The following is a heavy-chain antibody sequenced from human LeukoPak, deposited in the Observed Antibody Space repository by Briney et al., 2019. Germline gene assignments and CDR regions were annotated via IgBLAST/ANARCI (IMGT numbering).Heavy chain of an antibody. V-gene: IGHV1-8*01. CDR3: ARPNYDLLTGYYPLLDV. CDR1: GYTFTSYD. Sequence: GASVKVSCKASGYTFTSYDINWVRQATGQGLEWMGWMNPNSGYTGYAQKFQGRVTMTRNTSISTAYMELSSLRPEDTAVYYCARPNYDLLTGYYPLLDVWGQGTTVTVSS. J-gene: IGHJ6*02. D-gene: IGHD3-9*01. CDR2: MNPNSGYT.